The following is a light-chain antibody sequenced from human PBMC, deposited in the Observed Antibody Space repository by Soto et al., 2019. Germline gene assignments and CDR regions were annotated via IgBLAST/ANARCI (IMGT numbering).Light chain of an antibody. CDR3: AAWDDSLNGQV. Sequence: QSVLTQPPSASGTPGQRVTISCSGSSSNIGSNTVNWYQQLPGTAPKLLIYSNNQPPSGVPDRFSGSKSGTSASLAISGLQSEDEADYYCAAWDDSLNGQVFGGGTKRTVL. CDR1: SSNIGSNT. J-gene: IGLJ2*01. V-gene: IGLV1-44*01. CDR2: SNN.